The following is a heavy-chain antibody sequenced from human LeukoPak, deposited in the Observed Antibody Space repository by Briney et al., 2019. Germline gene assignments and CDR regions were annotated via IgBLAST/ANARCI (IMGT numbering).Heavy chain of an antibody. CDR3: ARDPPDSPGYYFVY. D-gene: IGHD5-18*01. CDR2: INSSGGST. Sequence: ASVKVSCKASGYTFTSYYMHWVRQAPGQGLDWMGLINSSGGSTSYAQKFQGRVTMTRDTSTSTVYMELSSLRSEDTTVYYCARDPPDSPGYYFVYWGQGTLVTVSS. J-gene: IGHJ4*02. CDR1: GYTFTSYY. V-gene: IGHV1-46*03.